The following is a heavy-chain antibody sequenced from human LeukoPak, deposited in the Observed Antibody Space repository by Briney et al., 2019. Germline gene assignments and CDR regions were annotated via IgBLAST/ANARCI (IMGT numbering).Heavy chain of an antibody. CDR2: VYYSVST. CDR3: ASPKYAYSSSWYYFDY. J-gene: IGHJ4*02. Sequence: SETLSLTCTVSGGSISSSNYYWAWIRQPPGKGLEWIGSVYYSVSTYYNPSLKSRVTISVDTSKNQLSLNLSSVTAADSAVYYCASPKYAYSSSWYYFDYWGQGTLVTVSS. CDR1: GGSISSSNYY. D-gene: IGHD6-13*01. V-gene: IGHV4-39*01.